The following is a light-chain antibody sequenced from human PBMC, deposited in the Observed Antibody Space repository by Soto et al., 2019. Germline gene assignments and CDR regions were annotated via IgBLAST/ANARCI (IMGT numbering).Light chain of an antibody. CDR2: EVS. V-gene: IGLV2-23*02. Sequence: QSALTQPASVSGSPGQSITISCTGTSSDVGSYNLVSWYQQHPGKAPKVMIYEVSKRPSGVSNRFSGSKSGNTASLTISGLQAEDEADYYCCSYAGSSTYVFGNGTKLTVL. J-gene: IGLJ1*01. CDR1: SSDVGSYNL. CDR3: CSYAGSSTYV.